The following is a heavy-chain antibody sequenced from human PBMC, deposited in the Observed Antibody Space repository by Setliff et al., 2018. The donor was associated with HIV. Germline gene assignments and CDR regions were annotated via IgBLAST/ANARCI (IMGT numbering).Heavy chain of an antibody. CDR3: ARRTIWGDAFDI. V-gene: IGHV4-38-2*02. Sequence: LSLTCTVSGYSLSSGFYWGWIRQPPGKGLEWIANIYHSGSTYNTPSLKSRVTISLDTSKNQFSLRLSSVTAADTAIYYCARRTIWGDAFDIWGQGTMVTVSS. CDR2: IYHSGST. CDR1: GYSLSSGFY. D-gene: IGHD3-16*01. J-gene: IGHJ3*02.